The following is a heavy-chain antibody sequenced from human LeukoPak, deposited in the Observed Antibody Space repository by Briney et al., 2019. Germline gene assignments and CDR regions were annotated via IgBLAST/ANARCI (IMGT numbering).Heavy chain of an antibody. V-gene: IGHV1-2*04. CDR1: GYTFTGYY. CDR3: ARDSSPLWSFSALWAPVYYGMDV. CDR2: INPNSGGT. J-gene: IGHJ6*02. D-gene: IGHD2-2*01. Sequence: GASVKVSCKASGYTFTGYYMHWVRQAPGQGLEWMGWINPNSGGTNYAQKFQGWVTMTRDTSISTAYMELSRLRSDDTAVYYCARDSSPLWSFSALWAPVYYGMDVWGQGTTVTVSS.